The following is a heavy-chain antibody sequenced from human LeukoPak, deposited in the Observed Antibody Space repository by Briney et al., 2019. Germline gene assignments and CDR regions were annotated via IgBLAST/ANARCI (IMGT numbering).Heavy chain of an antibody. D-gene: IGHD6-19*01. V-gene: IGHV1-69*13. CDR2: IIPIFGTA. CDR3: AREEPGGAVAGTLGFDY. CDR1: GGTFSSYA. Sequence: GASVKVSCKASGGTFSSYAISWVRQAPGQGLEWMGGIIPIFGTANYAQKFQGRVTITADESTSTAYMELSSLRSDDTAVYYCAREEPGGAVAGTLGFDYWGQGTLVTVSS. J-gene: IGHJ4*02.